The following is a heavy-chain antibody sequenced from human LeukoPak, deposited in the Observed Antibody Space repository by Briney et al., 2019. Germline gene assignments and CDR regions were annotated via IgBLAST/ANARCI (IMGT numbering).Heavy chain of an antibody. V-gene: IGHV3-30*02. D-gene: IGHD4-17*01. CDR2: IRYDGSNK. Sequence: GGSLRLSCAASGFTFSSYGMHWVRQAPGKGLEWVAFIRYDGSNKYYADSVKGRFTISRDNSMNTLYLQMNSLRAEDTAVYYCAKDSEVTTGFCSDIWGQGTMVTVSS. J-gene: IGHJ3*02. CDR3: AKDSEVTTGFCSDI. CDR1: GFTFSSYG.